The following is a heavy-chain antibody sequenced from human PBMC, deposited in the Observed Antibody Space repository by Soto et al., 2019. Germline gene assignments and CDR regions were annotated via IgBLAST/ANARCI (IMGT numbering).Heavy chain of an antibody. V-gene: IGHV3-7*01. J-gene: IGHJ5*02. Sequence: EVQLVESGGALVQPGGSLRISCVGSGFNFRAYWMSWVRQAPGKGLEWVATMNEDGSEIYYVGSVKGRFAISRDNSKTAVYLEMNDLRLDDTATYYCVSPHSESSNAFDLWGQGTLVTVSS. CDR3: VSPHSESSNAFDL. CDR2: MNEDGSEI. CDR1: GFNFRAYW. D-gene: IGHD3-10*01.